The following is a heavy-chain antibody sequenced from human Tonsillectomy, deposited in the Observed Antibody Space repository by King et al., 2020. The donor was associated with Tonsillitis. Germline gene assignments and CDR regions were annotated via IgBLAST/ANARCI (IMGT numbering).Heavy chain of an antibody. CDR1: GFSLDTSGVS. CDR3: AHSGVPAACWDAFDI. CDR2: VYWNDDK. V-gene: IGHV2-5*01. J-gene: IGHJ3*02. D-gene: IGHD6-13*01. Sequence: ITLKESGPTLVKPPQTLTLTCTFSGFSLDTSGVSVGWIRQPPGKALECLALVYWNDDKRYSPSVKNRVTITKDTSKNQVVIALANMDPVDAGTYYCAHSGVPAACWDAFDIWGPGTMVTVS.